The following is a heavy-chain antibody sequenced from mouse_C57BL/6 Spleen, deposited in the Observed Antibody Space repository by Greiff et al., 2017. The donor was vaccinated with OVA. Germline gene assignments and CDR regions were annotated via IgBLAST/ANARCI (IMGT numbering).Heavy chain of an antibody. CDR3: ARDYDYDAGYYAMDY. CDR1: GYSFTGYY. CDR2: IYPYNGVS. Sequence: VQLQQSGPELVKPGASVKISCKASGYSFTGYYMHWVKQSHGNILDWIGYIYPYNGVSSYNQKFKGKATLTVDKSSSTAYMERRSLTSEDSAVYYCARDYDYDAGYYAMDYWGQGTSVTVSS. D-gene: IGHD2-4*01. V-gene: IGHV1-31*01. J-gene: IGHJ4*01.